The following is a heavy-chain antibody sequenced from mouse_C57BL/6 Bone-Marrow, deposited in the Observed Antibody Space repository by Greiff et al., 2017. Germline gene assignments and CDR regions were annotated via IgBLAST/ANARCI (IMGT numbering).Heavy chain of an antibody. CDR2: INPSSGYT. J-gene: IGHJ2*01. D-gene: IGHD1-1*01. Sequence: QVQLKQSGAELARPGASVKMSCKASGYTFTSYTMHWVKQRPGQGLEWIGYINPSSGYTKYNQKFKDKATLTADKSSSTAYMQLSLTSEDSAVYYCARRGITTVNYFDYWGQGTTLTVSS. CDR1: GYTFTSYT. V-gene: IGHV1-4*01. CDR3: ARRGITTVNYFDY.